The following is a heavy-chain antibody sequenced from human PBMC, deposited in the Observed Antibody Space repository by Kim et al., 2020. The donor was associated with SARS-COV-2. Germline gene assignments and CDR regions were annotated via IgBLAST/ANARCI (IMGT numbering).Heavy chain of an antibody. D-gene: IGHD2-8*01. V-gene: IGHV4-39*01. CDR3: ARRHLMVHPQ. CDR1: GASINSGGYY. J-gene: IGHJ4*01. Sequence: SETLSLTCAVSGASINSGGYYWVWIRQPPGKGLEWIGSIYDGGTTHYNPSLKSRVTVSMDTSWNQFSLKLNSVTAADTAVYYCARRHLMVHPQWGHGTLVTVSS. CDR2: IYDGGTT.